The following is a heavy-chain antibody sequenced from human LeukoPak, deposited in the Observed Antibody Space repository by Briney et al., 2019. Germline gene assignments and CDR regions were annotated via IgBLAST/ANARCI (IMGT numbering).Heavy chain of an antibody. CDR3: TRGRGSGSYGTGLDP. V-gene: IGHV1-8*02. CDR2: MNPNSGNT. D-gene: IGHD1-26*01. Sequence: ASVKVSCKASGYTFTNYGISWVRQATGQGPEWMGWMNPNSGNTGYAQKFQGRVTMTRDTSINTAYMELTSLRSEDTAVYYCTRGRGSGSYGTGLDPWGQGSLVTVSS. CDR1: GYTFTNYG. J-gene: IGHJ5*02.